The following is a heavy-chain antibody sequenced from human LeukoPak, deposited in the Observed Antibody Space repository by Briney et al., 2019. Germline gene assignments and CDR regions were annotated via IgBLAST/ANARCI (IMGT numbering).Heavy chain of an antibody. CDR3: ARGDIVVVPAAIRERWFDP. V-gene: IGHV4-34*01. CDR2: INHSGST. Sequence: SETLSLTCAVYGGSFSGYYWSWIRQPPGKGLEWIGEINHSGSTNYNPSLKSRVTISVDTSKNQFSLKLSSVTAADTAVYYCARGDIVVVPAAIRERWFDPWGQGTLVTVSS. CDR1: GGSFSGYY. D-gene: IGHD2-2*02. J-gene: IGHJ5*02.